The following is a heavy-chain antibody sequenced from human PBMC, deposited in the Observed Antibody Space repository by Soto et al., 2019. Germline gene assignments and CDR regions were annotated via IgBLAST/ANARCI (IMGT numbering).Heavy chain of an antibody. J-gene: IGHJ3*02. D-gene: IGHD6-13*01. V-gene: IGHV3-11*01. Sequence: PGGSLRLSCAASGFTFSDYYMSWIRQAPGKGLEWVSYISSSGSTIYYAGSVKGRFTISRDNAKNSLYLQMNSLRAEDTAVYYCAREPSGSSSWYNAFDIWGQGTMVTVSS. CDR2: ISSSGSTI. CDR3: AREPSGSSSWYNAFDI. CDR1: GFTFSDYY.